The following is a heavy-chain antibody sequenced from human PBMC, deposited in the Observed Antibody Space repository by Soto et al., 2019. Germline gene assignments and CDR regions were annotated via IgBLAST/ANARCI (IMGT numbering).Heavy chain of an antibody. D-gene: IGHD1-7*01. J-gene: IGHJ4*02. CDR1: GYSFTSYW. V-gene: IGHV5-10-1*01. CDR2: IDPSDSYT. CDR3: ARSLRHYNWNYDY. Sequence: GESLKISCKGSGYSFTSYWISWVRQMPGKGLEWMGRIDPSDSYTNYSPSFQGHVTISADKSISTAYLQWSSLKASDTAMYYCARSLRHYNWNYDYWGQGTLVAVCS.